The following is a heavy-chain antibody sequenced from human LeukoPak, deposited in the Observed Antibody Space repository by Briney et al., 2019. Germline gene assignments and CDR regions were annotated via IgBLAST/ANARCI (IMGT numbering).Heavy chain of an antibody. V-gene: IGHV1-2*06. J-gene: IGHJ4*02. CDR3: ARDRGIAAAGTSFTFDY. CDR2: INPNSGGT. Sequence: GSSVKVSCKASGYTFTDYYMHWVRQAPGQGLEGMGRINPNSGGTNYAQKFQGRVTMTRGTSISTAYMELSRLTSADTAVYYCARDRGIAAAGTSFTFDYWGQGTLVTVSS. CDR1: GYTFTDYY. D-gene: IGHD6-13*01.